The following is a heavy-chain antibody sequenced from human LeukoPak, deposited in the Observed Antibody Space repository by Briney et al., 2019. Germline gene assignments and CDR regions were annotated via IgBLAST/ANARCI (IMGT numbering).Heavy chain of an antibody. Sequence: GASVKVSCKASGYTFINYGISWVRQAPGQGLEWMGWISGYNGDTNYEQKLQGRVTMTSDTSTSTTYMELRSLRSDDTAVYYCAREDYNGSGSYRFDPWGQGTLVTVSS. CDR3: AREDYNGSGSYRFDP. CDR2: ISGYNGDT. D-gene: IGHD3-10*01. V-gene: IGHV1-18*01. CDR1: GYTFINYG. J-gene: IGHJ5*02.